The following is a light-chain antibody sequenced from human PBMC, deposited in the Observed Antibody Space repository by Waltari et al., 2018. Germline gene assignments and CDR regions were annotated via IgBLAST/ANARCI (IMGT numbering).Light chain of an antibody. V-gene: IGKV1-39*01. CDR3: QQFASYPYT. CDR1: QSISTY. CDR2: AAS. Sequence: DIQMTQSPSSLSASVGDRVTITCRASQSISTYLHWYQHIPGKAPNLLIYAASTLQGGVPSRFSGSGSGTDFTLTISSLQPEDFATYYCQQFASYPYTFGGGTKVEIK. J-gene: IGKJ4*01.